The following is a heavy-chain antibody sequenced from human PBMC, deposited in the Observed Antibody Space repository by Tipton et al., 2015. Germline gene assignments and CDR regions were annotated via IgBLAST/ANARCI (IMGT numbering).Heavy chain of an antibody. Sequence: TLSLTCTVSGGSVTSGSYYWVWIRQPPGKGLEWIGAISHSGKTYSNPSLKSRVTISADTSKNQFSLRLTSVTAADTAVYYCACHDYDSLTRDYQTVDYWGQGTLVTVSS. CDR3: ACHDYDSLTRDYQTVDY. D-gene: IGHD3-9*01. J-gene: IGHJ4*02. CDR1: GGSVTSGSYY. V-gene: IGHV4-39*07. CDR2: ISHSGKT.